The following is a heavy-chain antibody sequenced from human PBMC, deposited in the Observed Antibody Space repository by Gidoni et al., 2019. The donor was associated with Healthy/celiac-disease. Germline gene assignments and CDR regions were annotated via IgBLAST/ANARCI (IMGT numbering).Heavy chain of an antibody. J-gene: IGHJ4*02. V-gene: IGHV4-59*01. CDR1: GGSISSYY. CDR3: ARGRGYSPHDY. D-gene: IGHD5-18*01. Sequence: QVQLQESGPGLVKPSETLSLTCTVSGGSISSYYWSWIRQPPGKGLEWIGYIYYSGSTNYNPSLKSRVTISVDTSKNQFSLKLSSVTAADTAVYYCARGRGYSPHDYWGQGTLVTVSS. CDR2: IYYSGST.